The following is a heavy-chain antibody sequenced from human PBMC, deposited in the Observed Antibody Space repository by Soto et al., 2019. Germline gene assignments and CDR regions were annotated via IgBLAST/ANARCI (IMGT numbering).Heavy chain of an antibody. CDR3: ARHRGNGYSGSYYYMDV. CDR1: GCSISSSSYY. V-gene: IGHV4-39*01. J-gene: IGHJ6*03. CDR2: IYYSGST. D-gene: IGHD5-12*01. Sequence: SETLSLTCTVSGCSISSSSYYWGWIRQPPGKGLEWIGSIYYSGSTYYNPSLKSRVTISVDTSKNQFSLKLSSVTAADTAVYYCARHRGNGYSGSYYYMDVWGKGTTVTVSS.